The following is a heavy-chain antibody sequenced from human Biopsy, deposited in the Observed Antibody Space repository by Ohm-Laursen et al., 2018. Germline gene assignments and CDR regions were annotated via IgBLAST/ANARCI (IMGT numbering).Heavy chain of an antibody. J-gene: IGHJ4*02. CDR3: ARGMRSSGWPYFDS. D-gene: IGHD6-19*01. V-gene: IGHV4-61*01. Sequence: TLSLTCTVSGDSVSSGSFYWTWIRQPPGQGLEYIGYIYDRGSTANYNPSLESRVTMLVDMPKNQFSLKLSSVTAADTAIYYCARGMRSSGWPYFDSWGQGTLATVSS. CDR1: GDSVSSGSFY. CDR2: IYDRGSTA.